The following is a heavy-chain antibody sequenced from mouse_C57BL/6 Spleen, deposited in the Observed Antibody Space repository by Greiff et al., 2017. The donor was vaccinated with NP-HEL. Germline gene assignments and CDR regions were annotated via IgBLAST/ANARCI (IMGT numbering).Heavy chain of an antibody. CDR1: GYTFTSYW. CDR2: INPSNGGT. Sequence: VQLQQPGTELVKPGASVKLSCKASGYTFTSYWMHWVKQRPGQGLAWIGNINPSNGGTNYNEKFKSKATLTVDKSSSTAYMQLSSLTSEDSAVYYCARERGGYYAMDYWGQGTSVTVSS. CDR3: ARERGGYYAMDY. V-gene: IGHV1-53*01. J-gene: IGHJ4*01.